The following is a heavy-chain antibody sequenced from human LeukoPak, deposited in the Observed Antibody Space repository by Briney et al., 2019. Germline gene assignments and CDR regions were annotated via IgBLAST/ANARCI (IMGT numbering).Heavy chain of an antibody. CDR3: ARSPPRDASDI. J-gene: IGHJ3*02. CDR2: IYYSGST. CDR1: GGSISSGGYY. Sequence: SETLSLTRTVSGGSISSGGYYWSWIRQHPGKGLEWIGYIYYSGSTYYNPSLKSRVTISVDTSKNQFSLKLSSVTAADTAVYYCARSPPRDASDIWGQGTMVTVSS. V-gene: IGHV4-31*03.